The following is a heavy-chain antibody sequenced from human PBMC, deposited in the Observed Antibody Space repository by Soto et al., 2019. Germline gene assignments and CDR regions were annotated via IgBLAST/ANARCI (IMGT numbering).Heavy chain of an antibody. CDR1: GYTFTGYY. CDR2: INPNSGGT. CDR3: ARAGAVAGRNHYYYYGMDV. Sequence: ASVKVSCKASGYTFTGYYMHWVRQAPGQGLEWMGWINPNSGGTNYAQKFQGWVTMTRDTSISTAYMELSRLRSDDTAVYYCARAGAVAGRNHYYYYGMDVWGQGTTVTVSS. D-gene: IGHD6-19*01. J-gene: IGHJ6*02. V-gene: IGHV1-2*04.